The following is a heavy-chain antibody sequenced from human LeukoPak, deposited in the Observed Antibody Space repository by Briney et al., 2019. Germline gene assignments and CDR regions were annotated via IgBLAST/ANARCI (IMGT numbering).Heavy chain of an antibody. D-gene: IGHD3-22*01. V-gene: IGHV4-59*01. CDR2: IYYSGST. CDR3: ARAREYYYDSSGYYPNYFDY. Sequence: PSETLSLTCTVSGGSISSYYWSWIRQPPGKGLEWIGYIYYSGSTNYNPSLKSRVTISVDTSKNQFSLKLSSVTAADTAVYYCARAREYYYDSSGYYPNYFDYWGQGTLVTVSS. CDR1: GGSISSYY. J-gene: IGHJ4*02.